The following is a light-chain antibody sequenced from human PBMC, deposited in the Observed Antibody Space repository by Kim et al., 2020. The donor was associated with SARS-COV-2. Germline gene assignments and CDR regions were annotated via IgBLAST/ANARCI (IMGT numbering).Light chain of an antibody. Sequence: GQSVTISCTGTSSDVGGYNFVSWYQQHPGQAPKLMIYDVSKRPSGVPDRFSGSKSGNTASLTISGLQAEDEAEYYCCSYAGSYTWVFGGGTQLTVL. CDR3: CSYAGSYTWV. CDR2: DVS. V-gene: IGLV2-11*01. J-gene: IGLJ3*02. CDR1: SSDVGGYNF.